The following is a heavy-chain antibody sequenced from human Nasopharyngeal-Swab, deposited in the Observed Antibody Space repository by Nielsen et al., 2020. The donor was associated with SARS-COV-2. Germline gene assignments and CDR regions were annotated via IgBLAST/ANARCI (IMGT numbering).Heavy chain of an antibody. J-gene: IGHJ3*02. CDR1: GDSISGYY. CDR2: IYYSGNT. V-gene: IGHV4-59*01. Sequence: SETLSLTCTVSGDSISGYYWSWIRQPPGKGLEYIGYIYYSGNTNYNPSLKSRVTISVDTSKSQFSLKLSSVTAADAGVYYCARDDTAYAFDIWGQGTLVSFSS. CDR3: ARDDTAYAFDI. D-gene: IGHD5-18*01.